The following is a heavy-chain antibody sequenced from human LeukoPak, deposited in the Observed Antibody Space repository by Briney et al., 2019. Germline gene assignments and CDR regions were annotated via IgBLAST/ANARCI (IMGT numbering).Heavy chain of an antibody. CDR3: ARAAYYYDSSGLTGSFDY. Sequence: ASVKVSCKASGGTFSSYAISWVRQAPGQGLEWMGWISAYNGNTNYAQKLQGGVTMTTDTSTSTAYMELRSLRSDDTAVYYCARAAYYYDSSGLTGSFDYWGQGTLVTVSS. J-gene: IGHJ4*02. V-gene: IGHV1-18*01. CDR1: GGTFSSYA. CDR2: ISAYNGNT. D-gene: IGHD3-22*01.